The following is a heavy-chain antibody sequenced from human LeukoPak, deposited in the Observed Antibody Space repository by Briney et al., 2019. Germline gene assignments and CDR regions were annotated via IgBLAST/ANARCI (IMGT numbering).Heavy chain of an antibody. D-gene: IGHD3-22*01. Sequence: GGSLRLSCAASGFTCSSYGMHWVRQAPGKGLEWVAFIRYDGSNKYYADSVEGRFTISRDNSKNTLYLQMNSLRAEDTAVYYCAKDPGYYDSSGYSDYWGQGTLVTVSS. CDR3: AKDPGYYDSSGYSDY. CDR2: IRYDGSNK. CDR1: GFTCSSYG. J-gene: IGHJ4*02. V-gene: IGHV3-30*02.